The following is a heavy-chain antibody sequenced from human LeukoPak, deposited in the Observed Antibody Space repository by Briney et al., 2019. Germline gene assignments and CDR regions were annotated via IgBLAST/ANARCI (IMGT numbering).Heavy chain of an antibody. J-gene: IGHJ4*02. D-gene: IGHD6-13*01. CDR2: ITSSSSYI. V-gene: IGHV3-21*01. Sequence: PGGSLRLSCAASGFTFSSYSMNWVRQAPGKGLEWVSSITSSSSYIYYADSVKGRFTISRDNAKNSLYLQMNSLRAEDTAVYYCAEGDSSSWYHIDWGQGTLVTVSS. CDR1: GFTFSSYS. CDR3: AEGDSSSWYHID.